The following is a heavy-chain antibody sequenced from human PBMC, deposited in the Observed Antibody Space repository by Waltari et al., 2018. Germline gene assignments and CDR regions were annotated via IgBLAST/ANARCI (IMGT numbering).Heavy chain of an antibody. J-gene: IGHJ4*02. Sequence: QVHLVQSGAEVKKPGASVKVSCKASGYTFTGYQIHWVRQAPGQGLEWRGWINPNNGGTNYAQNLQGRVTITRDTSIRTAYMELSRLRSDDTAMYYCARDLVVGSGDYWGQGTLVTVSS. CDR3: ARDLVVGSGDY. CDR1: GYTFTGYQ. D-gene: IGHD1-26*01. V-gene: IGHV1-2*02. CDR2: INPNNGGT.